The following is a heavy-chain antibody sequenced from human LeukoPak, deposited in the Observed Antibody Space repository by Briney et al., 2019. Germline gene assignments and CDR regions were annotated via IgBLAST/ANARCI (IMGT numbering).Heavy chain of an antibody. CDR1: GYSINNYW. CDR2: IYPADSDI. D-gene: IGHD2-15*01. J-gene: IGHJ5*02. Sequence: VESLKISCKGSGYSINNYWIGWVRQMPGKGLEWMGIIYPADSDIRYSPSFQGQATISADKSISTAYLQWSSLKASDTAMYYCARQEYCSGGSCYTWFDPWGQGTLVIVSS. CDR3: ARQEYCSGGSCYTWFDP. V-gene: IGHV5-51*01.